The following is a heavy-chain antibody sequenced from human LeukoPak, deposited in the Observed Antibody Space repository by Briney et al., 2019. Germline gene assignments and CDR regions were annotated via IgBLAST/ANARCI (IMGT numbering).Heavy chain of an antibody. CDR2: ISWDGGSS. J-gene: IGHJ6*02. D-gene: IGHD3-10*01. Sequence: GGSLRLSCAASGFTFDDYAMHWVRQAPGKGLEWVSLISWDGGSSYYADSVKGRFTISRDNSKNSLYLQMNSLRAEDTALYYCAKDPTEVGVRGTPGRYYYYGMDVWGQGTTVTVSS. CDR1: GFTFDDYA. V-gene: IGHV3-43D*03. CDR3: AKDPTEVGVRGTPGRYYYYGMDV.